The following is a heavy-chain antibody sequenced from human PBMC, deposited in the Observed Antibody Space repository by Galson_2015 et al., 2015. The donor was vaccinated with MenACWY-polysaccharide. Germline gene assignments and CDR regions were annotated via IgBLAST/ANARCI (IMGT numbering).Heavy chain of an antibody. CDR2: TLYDGSYK. CDR3: AKVQLEKRLMIQLDY. V-gene: IGHV3-30*18. J-gene: IGHJ4*02. D-gene: IGHD1/OR15-1a*01. CDR1: GFIFNKYG. Sequence: SLRLSCAASGFIFNKYGMHWVRQAPGKGLEWVAATLYDGSYKYYADSVKGRFTISRDNSKSTVYLQMNSLRPEDTAVYYCAKVQLEKRLMIQLDYWGQGTLVTVSS.